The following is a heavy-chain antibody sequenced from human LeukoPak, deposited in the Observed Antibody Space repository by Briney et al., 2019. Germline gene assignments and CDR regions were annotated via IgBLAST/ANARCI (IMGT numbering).Heavy chain of an antibody. CDR2: IGGRGGST. CDR3: GKEGGA. CDR1: GFTFSSYS. D-gene: IGHD3-16*01. V-gene: IGHV3-23*01. J-gene: IGHJ5*02. Sequence: PGGSLRLSCAASGFTFSSYSMNWVRRAPGKGPEWVSAIGGRGGSTYYADSLGGRFTISRDNSKDMLYLQMNSLKVEDTATYYCGKEGGAWGQGTKVTVSS.